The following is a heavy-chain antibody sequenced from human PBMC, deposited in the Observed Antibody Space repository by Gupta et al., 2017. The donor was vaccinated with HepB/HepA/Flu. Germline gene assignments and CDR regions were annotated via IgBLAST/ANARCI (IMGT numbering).Heavy chain of an antibody. CDR3: AKEFGSAPRGRIDY. Sequence: EVQVLESGGGLAQPGGSLRLSCAAFGFPFCNYAMTWVRQAPGKGLEWVSSISDGGGTTYYADSVKGRFTISRDNFKKTLYLQMNSLRAEDTAVYYWAKEFGSAPRGRIDYWGQGTLVTGAS. CDR1: GFPFCNYA. V-gene: IGHV3-23*01. CDR2: ISDGGGTT. D-gene: IGHD3-10*01. J-gene: IGHJ4*02.